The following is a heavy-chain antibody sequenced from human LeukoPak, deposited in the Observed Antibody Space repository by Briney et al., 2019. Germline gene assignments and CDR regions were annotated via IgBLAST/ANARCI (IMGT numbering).Heavy chain of an antibody. Sequence: GGSLRLSCAVSGYTFSSYAMHWVRQAPGKGLEWVAVISYGGSNKYYADSVKGRFTISRDNSKNTLYLQMNSLRAEDTAVYYCARETTGTDALDIWGPGTMVSVSS. J-gene: IGHJ3*02. CDR1: GYTFSSYA. CDR3: ARETTGTDALDI. CDR2: ISYGGSNK. D-gene: IGHD1-1*01. V-gene: IGHV3-30-3*01.